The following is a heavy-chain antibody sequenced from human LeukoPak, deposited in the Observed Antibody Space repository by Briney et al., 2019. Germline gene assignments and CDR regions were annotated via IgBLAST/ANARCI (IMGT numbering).Heavy chain of an antibody. J-gene: IGHJ4*02. D-gene: IGHD6-6*01. V-gene: IGHV3-11*01. CDR2: ISSSDSII. CDR1: GFTFSDYN. Sequence: GGSLRLSCAASGFTFSDYNMGWVRQAPGKGLEWVSYISSSDSIIYYADSVKGRFTISRDNAKNSLSLQMNSLRGDDTAVYYCARGAWRIAAFFDYWGQGILVTVSS. CDR3: ARGAWRIAAFFDY.